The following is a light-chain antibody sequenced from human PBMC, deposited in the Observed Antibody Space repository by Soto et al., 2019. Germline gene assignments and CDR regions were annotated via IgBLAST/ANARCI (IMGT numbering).Light chain of an antibody. CDR1: SSDVGGYNY. CDR3: SSYAGSNIFVV. CDR2: EVS. V-gene: IGLV2-8*01. Sequence: HSVLTQPPSASGSPGQPVTISCTGTSSDVGGYNYVSWYQQHPGKAPKLMIYEVSKRPSGVPDRFSGSKSGNTASLTVYGLQAEDEADYYCSSYAGSNIFVVFGGGTKLTVL. J-gene: IGLJ2*01.